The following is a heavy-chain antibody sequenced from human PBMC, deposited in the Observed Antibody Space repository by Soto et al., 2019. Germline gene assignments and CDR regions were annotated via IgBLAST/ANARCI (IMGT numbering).Heavy chain of an antibody. J-gene: IGHJ4*02. CDR1: GFTFSSYW. D-gene: IGHD3-22*01. V-gene: IGHV3-74*01. CDR2: INSDGSST. CDR3: ARDPTHYYDSSGYRMFDY. Sequence: GGSLRLSCAASGFTFSSYWMHWVRQAPGKGLVWVSRINSDGSSTSYADSVKGRFTISRDNAKNTLYLQMNSLRAEDTAVYYCARDPTHYYDSSGYRMFDYWGQGTLVTVSS.